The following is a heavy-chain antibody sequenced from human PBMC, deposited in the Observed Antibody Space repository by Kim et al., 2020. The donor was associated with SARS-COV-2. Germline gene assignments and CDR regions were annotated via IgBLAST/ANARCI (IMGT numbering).Heavy chain of an antibody. CDR2: ISSSSSTI. V-gene: IGHV3-48*04. J-gene: IGHJ6*02. CDR3: ARNYYDSSGYYILGYYYGMEV. CDR1: GFTFSSYS. D-gene: IGHD3-22*01. Sequence: GGSLRLSCAASGFTFSSYSMNWVRQAPGKGLEWVSYISSSSSTIYYADSVKGRFTISRDNAKNSLYLQMNSLRAEDTAVYYCARNYYDSSGYYILGYYYGMEVWGQGTTVTVSS.